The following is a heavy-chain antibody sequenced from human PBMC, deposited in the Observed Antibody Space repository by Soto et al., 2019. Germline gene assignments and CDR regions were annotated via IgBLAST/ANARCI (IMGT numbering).Heavy chain of an antibody. CDR2: IYWDDDK. J-gene: IGHJ4*02. V-gene: IGHV2-5*02. CDR1: GFSLTSRPMG. D-gene: IGHD1-20*01. Sequence: QITLKESGPTLVTPTQTLTLTCSFSGFSLTSRPMGVGWIRQPPGKALEWLAVIYWDDDKRYSPALRSRLTITKDTSKEQVVLTVTNMDPVDTATYYCAHRLGGYTWNDGYLDYWGQGILVTVSS. CDR3: AHRLGGYTWNDGYLDY.